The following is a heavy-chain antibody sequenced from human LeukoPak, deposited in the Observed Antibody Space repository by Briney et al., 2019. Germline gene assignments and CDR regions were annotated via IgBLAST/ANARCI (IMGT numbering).Heavy chain of an antibody. Sequence: GGSLRLSCAASGFTVSSNYMSWVRQAPGKGLEWVSVIYSGGSTYYADSVKGRFTISRDNSKNTLYLQMNSLRAEDTVVYYCARDQGSGIYYFDYWGQGTLVTVSS. CDR2: IYSGGST. V-gene: IGHV3-53*01. J-gene: IGHJ4*02. CDR1: GFTVSSNY. D-gene: IGHD1-26*01. CDR3: ARDQGSGIYYFDY.